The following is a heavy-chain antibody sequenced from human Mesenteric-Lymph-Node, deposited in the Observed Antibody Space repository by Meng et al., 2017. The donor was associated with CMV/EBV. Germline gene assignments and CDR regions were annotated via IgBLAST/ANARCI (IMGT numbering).Heavy chain of an antibody. D-gene: IGHD2-2*01. V-gene: IGHV4-38-2*02. CDR3: ARDHSGVDIVVGPNDY. CDR1: GYSINSVYY. J-gene: IGHJ4*02. CDR2: IYYGGST. Sequence: GSLRLSCTVSGYSINSVYYWGWIRQPPGKGLEWIGSIYYGGSTYYNPSLKSRVTISVDTSKNQFSLKLTSVTAADTAMYYCARDHSGVDIVVGPNDYWGQGTLVTVSS.